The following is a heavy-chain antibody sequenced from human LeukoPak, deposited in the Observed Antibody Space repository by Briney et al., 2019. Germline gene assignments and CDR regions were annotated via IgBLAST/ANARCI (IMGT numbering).Heavy chain of an antibody. Sequence: PGRSLRLSCAASGFTFSSYGMHWVRQPPGKGLEWVAVIWYDGSNKYYADSVKGRFTMSRDNSKNTLYLQMNSLRAEDTAVYYCARDLYCGGDCSYFDYWGQGTLVTVSS. D-gene: IGHD2-21*02. CDR3: ARDLYCGGDCSYFDY. CDR2: IWYDGSNK. J-gene: IGHJ4*02. CDR1: GFTFSSYG. V-gene: IGHV3-33*01.